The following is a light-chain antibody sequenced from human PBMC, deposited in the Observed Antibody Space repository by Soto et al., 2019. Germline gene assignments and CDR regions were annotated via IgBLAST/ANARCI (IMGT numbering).Light chain of an antibody. CDR3: QQYYSYPQT. Sequence: AIRMTQSPSSFSASTGDRVTITCRARQGISSYLGWYQQKPGKAPKLLIYAASTLQSGVTSSFSGSGSGTDFTLTFSCLQSEDCATYYCQQYYSYPQTFGQGTKVEIK. J-gene: IGKJ1*01. V-gene: IGKV1-8*01. CDR1: QGISSY. CDR2: AAS.